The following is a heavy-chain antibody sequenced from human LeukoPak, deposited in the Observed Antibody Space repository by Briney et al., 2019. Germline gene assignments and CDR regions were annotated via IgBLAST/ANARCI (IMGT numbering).Heavy chain of an antibody. CDR3: ATVMGGGSSWRTDFSWDY. J-gene: IGHJ4*02. CDR2: IYYSGST. D-gene: IGHD6-13*01. Sequence: SETLSLTCTVSGLSISSYYWSWIRQPPAKGVEWIGYIYYSGSTNYNPSLKSRVTISVDTSNNQFSLKLSSVTAADTAVYYCATVMGGGSSWRTDFSWDYWGQGTLVTVSS. V-gene: IGHV4-59*01. CDR1: GLSISSYY.